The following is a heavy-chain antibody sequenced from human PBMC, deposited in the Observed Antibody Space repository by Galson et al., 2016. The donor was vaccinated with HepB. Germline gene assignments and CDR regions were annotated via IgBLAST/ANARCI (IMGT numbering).Heavy chain of an antibody. J-gene: IGHJ4*02. CDR1: GFNFISYG. V-gene: IGHV3-33*01. Sequence: SLRLSCAASGFNFISYGMHWVRQAPGKGLEWVAVTWFDGNYKDYAESVKGRITVSRDNTKNKLSLQLDSLGAEDTAVYHCARSREYFGSGSYLDYWGQGTLVIVSS. D-gene: IGHD3-10*01. CDR2: TWFDGNYK. CDR3: ARSREYFGSGSYLDY.